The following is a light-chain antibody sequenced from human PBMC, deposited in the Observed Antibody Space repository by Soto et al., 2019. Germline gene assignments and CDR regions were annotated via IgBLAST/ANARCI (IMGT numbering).Light chain of an antibody. CDR2: STT. Sequence: QTVVTQEPSLTVSPGGAVTLTCDSSTGAVTTTNSPNWFQQKPGQAPKSLIYSTTNKHSWTPARFSGSLLGGKAALTLSGVQPEDEAEYYCLLYFPGAQVVFGGGTKLTVL. CDR1: TGAVTTTNS. J-gene: IGLJ2*01. V-gene: IGLV7-43*01. CDR3: LLYFPGAQVV.